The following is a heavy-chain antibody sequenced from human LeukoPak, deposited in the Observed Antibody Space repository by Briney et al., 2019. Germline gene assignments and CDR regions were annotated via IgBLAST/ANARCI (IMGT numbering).Heavy chain of an antibody. CDR2: ISYDGSNK. D-gene: IGHD5-12*01. J-gene: IGHJ4*02. Sequence: GGSLRLSCAASGFTFSSYAMHWVRQAPGKGLEWVAVISYDGSNKYYADSVKGRFTISRDNSKNTLYLQMNSLRVEDTAVYYCARSRYSGNFVFDYWGQGTLVTVSS. CDR3: ARSRYSGNFVFDY. CDR1: GFTFSSYA. V-gene: IGHV3-30-3*01.